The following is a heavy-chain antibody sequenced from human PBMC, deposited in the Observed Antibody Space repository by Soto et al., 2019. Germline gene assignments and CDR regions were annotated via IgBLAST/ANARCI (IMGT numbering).Heavy chain of an antibody. CDR2: IYYSGNT. J-gene: IGHJ6*02. Sequence: SETLSLTCTVSGGSISSSSYYWGWIRQPPGKGLEWIGSIYYSGNTYYNPSLKSRVTISVDTSKNQFSLKLSSVTAADTAVYYCARQIGLFTVVTRVYYYYYGMDVWGQGTTVTVSS. V-gene: IGHV4-39*01. CDR3: ARQIGLFTVVTRVYYYYYGMDV. CDR1: GGSISSSSYY. D-gene: IGHD2-21*02.